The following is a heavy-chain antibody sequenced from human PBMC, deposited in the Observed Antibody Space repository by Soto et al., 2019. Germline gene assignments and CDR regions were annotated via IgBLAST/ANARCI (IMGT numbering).Heavy chain of an antibody. Sequence: ALSLTSAGCGGSMSSGGYFWSWIRQPPGKGLEWIGYIYHSGSTYYNPSLKSRVTISVDRSKNQFSLKLSSVTAADTAVYYCARGLGPWGQGTLVTVSS. J-gene: IGHJ5*02. CDR1: GGSMSSGGYF. CDR3: ARGLGP. CDR2: IYHSGST. V-gene: IGHV4-30-2*01. D-gene: IGHD3-10*01.